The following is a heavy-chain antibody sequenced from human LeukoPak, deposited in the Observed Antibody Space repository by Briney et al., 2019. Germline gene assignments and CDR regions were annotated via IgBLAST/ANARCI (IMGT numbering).Heavy chain of an antibody. V-gene: IGHV3-21*04. CDR1: GFTFSSYS. D-gene: IGHD6-6*01. CDR3: AKDAISSLAVRRFDL. CDR2: ISTSSSYI. J-gene: IGHJ4*02. Sequence: PGGSLRLSCAASGFTFSSYSMNWVRQAPGKGLEWVSFISTSSSYIYYADSLKGRFTISRDNAKKSLYLQINSLRAEDSALYYCAKDAISSLAVRRFDLWGQGTLVTVSS.